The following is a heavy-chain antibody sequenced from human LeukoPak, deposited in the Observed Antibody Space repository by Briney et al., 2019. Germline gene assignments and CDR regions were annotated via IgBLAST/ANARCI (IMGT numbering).Heavy chain of an antibody. V-gene: IGHV3-74*01. CDR2: INGDGSAT. CDR3: ARVSRYSYVYDYYYYMDV. J-gene: IGHJ6*03. CDR1: RFTFSSYW. D-gene: IGHD5-18*01. Sequence: GGSLRLSCAASRFTFSSYWMHWVRQAPGKGLVWVSHINGDGSATIYADSVKGRFTISRDNAKNSLYLQMNSLRAEDTAVYYCARVSRYSYVYDYYYYMDVWGKGTTVTISS.